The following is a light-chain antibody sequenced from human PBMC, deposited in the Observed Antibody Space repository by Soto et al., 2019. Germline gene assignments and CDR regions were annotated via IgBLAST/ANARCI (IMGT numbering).Light chain of an antibody. Sequence: QSVLTQPPPVSGAPGQRVTISCTGSSSNIGANYDVHWYQQRPGTAPKLLIFANSNRPSGVPDRFSGSKSGTSASLVITGLQAEDEGDYYCQSYDSTLSARYVFGTGTKLTVL. CDR1: SSNIGANYD. CDR3: QSYDSTLSARYV. J-gene: IGLJ1*01. V-gene: IGLV1-40*01. CDR2: ANS.